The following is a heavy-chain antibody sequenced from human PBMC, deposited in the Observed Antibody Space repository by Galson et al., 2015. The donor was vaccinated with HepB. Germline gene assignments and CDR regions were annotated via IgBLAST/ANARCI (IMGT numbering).Heavy chain of an antibody. J-gene: IGHJ3*02. CDR1: GFTFSSYG. V-gene: IGHV3-30*18. CDR2: ISYDGSNK. D-gene: IGHD3-3*01. CDR3: AKLDWGYSPTDAFDI. Sequence: SLRLSCAASGFTFSSYGMHWVRQAPGKGLEWVAVISYDGSNKYYADSVKGRFTISRDNSKNTLYLQMNSLRAEDTAVYYCAKLDWGYSPTDAFDIWGQGTMVTVSS.